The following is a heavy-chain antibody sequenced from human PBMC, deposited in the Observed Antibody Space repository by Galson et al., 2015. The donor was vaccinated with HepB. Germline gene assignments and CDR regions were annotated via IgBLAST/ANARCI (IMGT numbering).Heavy chain of an antibody. CDR2: ISYDGSN. CDR1: GFTFSNFA. Sequence: SLRLSCAASGFTFSNFAMHWVRQAPGKGLEWVAVISYDGSNKYEDSVKGRFTISRDNSKHTVYLQMNSLRDEDTAVFYCAKVERASSYCYGGMDVWGQGTTVTVSS. V-gene: IGHV3-30-3*01. D-gene: IGHD5-18*01. CDR3: AKVERASSYCYGGMDV. J-gene: IGHJ6*02.